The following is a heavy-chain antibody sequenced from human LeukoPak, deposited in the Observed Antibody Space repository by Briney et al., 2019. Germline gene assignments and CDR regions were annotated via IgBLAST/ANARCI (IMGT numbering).Heavy chain of an antibody. V-gene: IGHV1-46*01. D-gene: IGHD3-10*01. Sequence: GASVKVSCKASGYTFTSYYMHWVRQAPGQGLEWMGIINPSGGSTSYAQKFQGRVTMIRDTSTSIVYMELSSLRSEDTAVYYCARAGQLLWFGESTVDNWFDPWGQGTLVTVSS. CDR2: INPSGGST. CDR1: GYTFTSYY. CDR3: ARAGQLLWFGESTVDNWFDP. J-gene: IGHJ5*02.